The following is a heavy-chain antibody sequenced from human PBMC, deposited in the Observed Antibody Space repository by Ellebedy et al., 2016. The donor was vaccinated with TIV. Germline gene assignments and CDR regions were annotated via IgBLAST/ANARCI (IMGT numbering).Heavy chain of an antibody. D-gene: IGHD2-2*01. CDR1: GYTFTGFY. CDR3: ARGDRYCSSSSCYDRSYWFNP. J-gene: IGHJ5*02. V-gene: IGHV1-8*02. CDR2: IIPLLGTP. Sequence: VSVKVSCXASGYTFTGFYMHWVRQAPGQGLEWMGRIIPLLGTPDYAQKFQGRVTMTRNTSISTAYMELSSLRYEDTAVYYCARGDRYCSSSSCYDRSYWFNPWGQGTLVTVSS.